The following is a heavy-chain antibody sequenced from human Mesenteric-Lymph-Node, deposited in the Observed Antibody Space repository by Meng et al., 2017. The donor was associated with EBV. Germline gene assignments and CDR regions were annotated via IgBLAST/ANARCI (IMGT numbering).Heavy chain of an antibody. CDR3: ARAHRVLFGELNWFDP. J-gene: IGHJ5*02. CDR1: SCSINSGSYS. D-gene: IGHD3-10*01. V-gene: IGHV4-30-4*01. Sequence: HDAGPGLAKPSQTPSPTAAVSSCSINSGSYSWSWIRQPPRQGLEWIGYIYYSGSTYYNPSLKSRVTISVDTSKNQSSLKLKSVTAADTAVYYCARAHRVLFGELNWFDPWGQGTLVTVSS. CDR2: IYYSGST.